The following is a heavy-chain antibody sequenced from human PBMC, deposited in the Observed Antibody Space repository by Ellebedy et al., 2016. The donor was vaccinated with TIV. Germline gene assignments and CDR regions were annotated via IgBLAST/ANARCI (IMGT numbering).Heavy chain of an antibody. CDR1: GYTFTSYD. D-gene: IGHD1-26*01. J-gene: IGHJ4*02. CDR2: INPNSGGT. Sequence: AASVKVSCKASGYTFTSYDINWVRQATGQGLEWMGWINPNSGGTNYAQKFQGWATMTRDTSISTAYMELSRLRSDDTAVYYCARDGGSYSDFDYWGQGTLVTVSS. CDR3: ARDGGSYSDFDY. V-gene: IGHV1-2*04.